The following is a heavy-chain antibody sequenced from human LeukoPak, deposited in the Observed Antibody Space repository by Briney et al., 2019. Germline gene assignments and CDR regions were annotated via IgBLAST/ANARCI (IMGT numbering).Heavy chain of an antibody. D-gene: IGHD6-13*01. CDR3: AIPIYSSSWYGRGGDFDY. J-gene: IGHJ4*02. Sequence: ASVKVSCKASGYTFTGYYMHWVRQAPGQGLEWMGWINPNSGGTNYAQKFQGRVTMTRDTSIRTAYMELSRLRSDDTAVYYCAIPIYSSSWYGRGGDFDYWGQGTLVTVSS. CDR1: GYTFTGYY. V-gene: IGHV1-2*02. CDR2: INPNSGGT.